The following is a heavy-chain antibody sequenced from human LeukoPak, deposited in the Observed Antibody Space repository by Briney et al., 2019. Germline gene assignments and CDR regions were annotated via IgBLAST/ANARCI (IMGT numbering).Heavy chain of an antibody. D-gene: IGHD3-9*01. V-gene: IGHV1-18*01. CDR2: ISAYNDNT. Sequence: TSVKVSCKASGYTFTSYGISWVRQAPGQGLEWMGWISAYNDNTNYAQKLQGRVTMTTDTSTSTAYMELRSLRSDDTAVYYCTRVHYDILTGYSYFDYWGQGTLVTVSS. J-gene: IGHJ4*02. CDR3: TRVHYDILTGYSYFDY. CDR1: GYTFTSYG.